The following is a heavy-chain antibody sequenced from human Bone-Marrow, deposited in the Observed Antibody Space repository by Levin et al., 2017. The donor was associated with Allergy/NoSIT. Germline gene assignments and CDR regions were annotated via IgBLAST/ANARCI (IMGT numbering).Heavy chain of an antibody. CDR1: GGTFSSYT. CDR2: IIPILGIA. J-gene: IGHJ4*02. CDR3: ARVGGYGGNEPYFDY. D-gene: IGHD4-23*01. V-gene: IGHV1-69*02. Sequence: SVKVSCKASGGTFSSYTISWVRQAPGQGLEWMGRIIPILGIANYAQKFQGRVTITADKSTSTAYMELSSLRSEDTAVYYCARVGGYGGNEPYFDYWGQGTLVTVSS.